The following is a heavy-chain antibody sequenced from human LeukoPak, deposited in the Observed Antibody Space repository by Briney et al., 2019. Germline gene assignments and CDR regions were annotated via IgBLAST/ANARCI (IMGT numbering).Heavy chain of an antibody. Sequence: PSETLSLTCAVYGGSFSGYYWSWIRQPPGKGLEWIGEINHSGSTNYNPSLKSRVTMSVDTSKNQLSLNLRSVTAADTAVYYCARDLMTPPYYNYYMDVWGKGTTVTVSS. CDR1: GGSFSGYY. J-gene: IGHJ6*03. V-gene: IGHV4-34*01. CDR3: ARDLMTPPYYNYYMDV. CDR2: INHSGST. D-gene: IGHD2-15*01.